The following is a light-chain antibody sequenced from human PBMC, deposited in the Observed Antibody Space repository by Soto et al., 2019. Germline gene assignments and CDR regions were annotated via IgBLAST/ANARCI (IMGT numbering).Light chain of an antibody. Sequence: VVTKSAGAXSXSXXEXATXSXRASQSVSSSYLAWYQQKPGQAPRLLIYGASTRAAGFPARFSGSGSGTDFTLTISSRQSADFAVYYCQQYDNWPWTFGQGTKVDI. CDR1: QSVSSSY. CDR2: GAS. CDR3: QQYDNWPWT. V-gene: IGKV3-15*01. J-gene: IGKJ1*01.